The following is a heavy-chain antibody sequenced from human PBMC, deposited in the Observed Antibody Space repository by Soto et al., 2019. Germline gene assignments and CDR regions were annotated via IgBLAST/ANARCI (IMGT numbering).Heavy chain of an antibody. Sequence: EVQLVESGGGLVKPGESLRLSCVASEFTFSGFSMNWVRQAPGKGLEWVSSISSGSSYIYYADSVKGRFTISRDNAKNSLYLQMNSLGAEDTAVYYCASGPFGSIAARRDYWGQGTLVSVSS. J-gene: IGHJ4*02. V-gene: IGHV3-21*01. CDR2: ISSGSSYI. CDR1: EFTFSGFS. CDR3: ASGPFGSIAARRDY. D-gene: IGHD6-6*01.